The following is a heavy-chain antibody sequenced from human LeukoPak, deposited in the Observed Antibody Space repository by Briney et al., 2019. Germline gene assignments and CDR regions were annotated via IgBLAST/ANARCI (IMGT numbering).Heavy chain of an antibody. D-gene: IGHD3-22*01. Sequence: ASVKVSCKASGYTFTSYYMHWARQAPGQGLEWMGIINPSGGSTSYAQKFQGRVTMTRDTSTSTVYMELSSLRSEDTAVYYCARGNYRSSGYYGSFDYWGQGTLVTVSS. CDR2: INPSGGST. CDR3: ARGNYRSSGYYGSFDY. V-gene: IGHV1-46*01. J-gene: IGHJ4*02. CDR1: GYTFTSYY.